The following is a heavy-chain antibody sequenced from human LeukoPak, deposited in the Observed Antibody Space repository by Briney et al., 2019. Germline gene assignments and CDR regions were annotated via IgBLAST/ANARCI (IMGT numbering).Heavy chain of an antibody. Sequence: SETLSLTCTVSGGSISSSSYYWGWIRQPPGKGLEWIGSIYYSGSTYYNPSLKSRVTISVDTSKNQFSLKLSSVTAADTAVYYCARMGSYGGSYFTFDIWGQGTMVTVSS. CDR2: IYYSGST. CDR3: ARMGSYGGSYFTFDI. J-gene: IGHJ3*02. D-gene: IGHD1-26*01. V-gene: IGHV4-39*01. CDR1: GGSISSSSYY.